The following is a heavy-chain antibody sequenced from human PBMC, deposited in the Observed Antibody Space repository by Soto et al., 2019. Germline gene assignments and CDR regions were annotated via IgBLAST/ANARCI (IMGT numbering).Heavy chain of an antibody. J-gene: IGHJ3*02. CDR3: GRQVVVAATAAFDI. CDR1: GGSISSGGYY. Sequence: PSETLSLTCTVSGGSISSGGYYWSWIRQHPGKGLEWIGYIYYSGSTYYNPSLKSRVTISVDTSKNQFSLKLSSVTAADTAVYYCGRQVVVAATAAFDIWGQGTMVTFSS. D-gene: IGHD2-15*01. CDR2: IYYSGST. V-gene: IGHV4-31*03.